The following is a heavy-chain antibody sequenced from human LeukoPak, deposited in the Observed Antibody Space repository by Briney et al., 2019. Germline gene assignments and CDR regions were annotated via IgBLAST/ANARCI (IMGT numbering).Heavy chain of an antibody. J-gene: IGHJ3*02. CDR3: ARHRASGIVGATRHAFDI. CDR2: IYYSGTT. Sequence: SETLSLTCTVSGGSISSGGYYWGWIRQPPGKGLEWIGSIYYSGTTYYSPSLKSRVTISVDTSKNQFSLRLSSVTVADTAIYYCARHRASGIVGATRHAFDIWGQGAMVTVSS. V-gene: IGHV4-39*01. CDR1: GGSISSGGYY. D-gene: IGHD1-26*01.